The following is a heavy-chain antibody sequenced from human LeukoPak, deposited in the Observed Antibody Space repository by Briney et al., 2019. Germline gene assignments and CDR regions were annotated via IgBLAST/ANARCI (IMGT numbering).Heavy chain of an antibody. CDR1: GGTFSSYA. D-gene: IGHD3-22*01. CDR2: IIPIFGTA. V-gene: IGHV1-69*05. J-gene: IGHJ5*02. Sequence: ASAKVSRKASGGTFSSYAISSVRQAPGQGLGWMGGIIPIFGTANYAQKSQGTVTITTDESPSTGYIELCSLRYEDTAVYYCARDYYDSSGYYYNWFDPWGQGTLVSVCS. CDR3: ARDYYDSSGYYYNWFDP.